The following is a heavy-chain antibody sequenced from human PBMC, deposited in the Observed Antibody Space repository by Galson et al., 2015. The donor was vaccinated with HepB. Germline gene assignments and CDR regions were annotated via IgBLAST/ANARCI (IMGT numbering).Heavy chain of an antibody. Sequence: ETLSLTCTVSGGSISNSRYYWGWIRQPPGKGLEWIGHIYYNGNTYYNPSLKSRVTISVDTSKNQFPPKLSSFTAADTAVYYCSSASPYSGNYGLPDAFDIWGQGTMVTVSS. CDR1: GGSISNSRYY. CDR2: IYYNGNT. V-gene: IGHV4-39*01. D-gene: IGHD3-10*01. CDR3: SSASPYSGNYGLPDAFDI. J-gene: IGHJ3*02.